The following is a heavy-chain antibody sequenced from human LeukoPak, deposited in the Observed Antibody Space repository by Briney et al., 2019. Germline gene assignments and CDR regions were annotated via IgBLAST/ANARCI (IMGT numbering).Heavy chain of an antibody. V-gene: IGHV3-48*03. Sequence: PGGSLRLSCAASGFTFSSYEMNWVRQAPGKGLEWVSYISSSGSTIYYADSVKGRFTISRDNAKNSLYLQMNSLRAEDTAVYYCALWFGESRDYYYYYYMDVWGKGTTVTISS. J-gene: IGHJ6*03. CDR2: ISSSGSTI. CDR3: ALWFGESRDYYYYYYMDV. D-gene: IGHD3-10*01. CDR1: GFTFSSYE.